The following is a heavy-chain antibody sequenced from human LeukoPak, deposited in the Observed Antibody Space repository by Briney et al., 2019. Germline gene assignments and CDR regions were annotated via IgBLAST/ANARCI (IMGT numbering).Heavy chain of an antibody. J-gene: IGHJ4*02. CDR2: IYYSGST. CDR3: ARGGDCSGGSCYFFDY. V-gene: IGHV4-59*01. CDR1: GGSISSYY. Sequence: LETLSLTCTVSGGSISSYYWSWLRQPPGKGLEWIGYIYYSGSTNYNPSLKSRVTISVDTSKNQFSLKLSSVTAADTAVYYCARGGDCSGGSCYFFDYWGQGTLVTVSS. D-gene: IGHD2-15*01.